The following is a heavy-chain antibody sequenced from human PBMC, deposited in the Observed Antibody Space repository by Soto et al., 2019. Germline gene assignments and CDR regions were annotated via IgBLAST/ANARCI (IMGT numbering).Heavy chain of an antibody. CDR1: GGSFSSFY. CDR2: VHFSGST. D-gene: IGHD6-13*01. V-gene: IGHV4-59*01. J-gene: IGHJ4*02. CDR3: AREFGFEAAEFDY. Sequence: PSETLSLTCTVSGGSFSSFYWSWIRQPPGKGLEWIGNVHFSGSTDYNPSLRSRVSISLDTSTNKFSLNLSSMTAADTAVYFCAREFGFEAAEFDYWGQGALVTVSS.